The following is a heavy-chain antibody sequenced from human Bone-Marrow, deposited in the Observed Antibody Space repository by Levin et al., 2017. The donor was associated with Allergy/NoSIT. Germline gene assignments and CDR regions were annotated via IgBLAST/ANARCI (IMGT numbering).Heavy chain of an antibody. V-gene: IGHV4-39*01. CDR3: ARGNRPDYGDYVICDAFDI. Sequence: SQTLSLTCTVSGGPISSSSYYWGWIRQPPGKGLEWIGSIYYSGSTYYNPSLKSRVTISVDTSKNQFSLKLSSVTAADTAVYYCARGNRPDYGDYVICDAFDIWGQGTMVTVSS. D-gene: IGHD4-17*01. CDR2: IYYSGST. CDR1: GGPISSSSYY. J-gene: IGHJ3*02.